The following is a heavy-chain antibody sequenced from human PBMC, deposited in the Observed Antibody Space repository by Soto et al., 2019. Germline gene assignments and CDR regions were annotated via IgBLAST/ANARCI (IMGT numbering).Heavy chain of an antibody. D-gene: IGHD2-21*01. CDR3: ALDIREYCRGFDV. Sequence: SETLSLTCTVSGDSVSSDSYYWTWIRQPPGKGLEWIGNISSSGTTYYNPSLKSRVTISLDTSNNQFSLKLTSVTAADTAVYYCALDIREYCRGFDVWGQGTPVTVSS. J-gene: IGHJ6*02. V-gene: IGHV4-61*01. CDR2: ISSSGTT. CDR1: GDSVSSDSYY.